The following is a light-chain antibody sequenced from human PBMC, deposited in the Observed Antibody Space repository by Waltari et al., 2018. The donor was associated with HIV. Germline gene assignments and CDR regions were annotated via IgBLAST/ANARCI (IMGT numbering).Light chain of an antibody. J-gene: IGLJ2*01. CDR2: DAI. Sequence: SYVLTQPPSVSVPPGQTARIPCGGDNIGTKTVNWFQHNPGQAPVLVLYDAIGRPSGIPERFSGSNSGNAATLTISRVEAGDEADYYCQVWDRETDHVIFGGGTKLTVL. CDR3: QVWDRETDHVI. CDR1: NIGTKT. V-gene: IGLV3-21*02.